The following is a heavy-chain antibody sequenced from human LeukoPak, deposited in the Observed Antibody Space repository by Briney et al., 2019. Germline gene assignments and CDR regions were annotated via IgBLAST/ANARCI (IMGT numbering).Heavy chain of an antibody. CDR2: ISYSGSVQ. Sequence: GGSLRLSCAASGFTFNNFGMHWVRQAPGKGLEWVSVISYSGSVQFYADSVKGRFTISRDDSKDTVHMQMNRLRVEDTAVYYCARSPRDSRDWTGTLDYWGQGALVTVSS. J-gene: IGHJ4*02. V-gene: IGHV3-30*03. CDR1: GFTFNNFG. D-gene: IGHD3-22*01. CDR3: ARSPRDSRDWTGTLDY.